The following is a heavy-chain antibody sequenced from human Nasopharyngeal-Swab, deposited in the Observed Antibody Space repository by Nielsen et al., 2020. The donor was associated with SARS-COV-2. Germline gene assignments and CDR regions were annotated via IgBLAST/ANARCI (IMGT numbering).Heavy chain of an antibody. CDR3: ARSRPRWNYGMDV. Sequence: WIRQPPGKGLEWIGEINHSGSTNYNPSLKSRVTISVDTSKNQFSLKASSVTAAETAVYYCARSRPRWNYGMDVWGQGTTVTVSS. D-gene: IGHD4-23*01. V-gene: IGHV4-34*01. CDR2: INHSGST. J-gene: IGHJ6*02.